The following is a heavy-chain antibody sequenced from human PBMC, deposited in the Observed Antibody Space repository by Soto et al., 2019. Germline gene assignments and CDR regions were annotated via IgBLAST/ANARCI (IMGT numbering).Heavy chain of an antibody. CDR1: GYTFTVYY. J-gene: IGHJ4*02. D-gene: IGHD1-26*01. V-gene: IGHV1-2*02. CDR2: INPKSGGT. Sequence: VKVSCKASGYTFTVYYMHWVRQAPGQGLEWMGWINPKSGGTMYPQKFQGRVTMTWDTSISTAYMALTRLRSDDTAVYYCARDLAKGGGSAGFDYWGQGTLVTVSS. CDR3: ARDLAKGGGSAGFDY.